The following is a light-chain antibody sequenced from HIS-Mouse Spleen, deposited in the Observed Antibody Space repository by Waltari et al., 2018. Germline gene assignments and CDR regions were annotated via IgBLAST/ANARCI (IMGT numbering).Light chain of an antibody. V-gene: IGKV3-11*01. CDR3: QQRSNWPL. CDR2: HAS. CDR1: ESVSSY. Sequence: EIVLTQSPATLSLSPGERATLTCSASESVSSYLAWYQQKPGQAPRLLVYHASNRATGIPARFSGSGSGTDFTLTISSLEPEDFAVYYCQQRSNWPLFGQGTKLEIK. J-gene: IGKJ2*01.